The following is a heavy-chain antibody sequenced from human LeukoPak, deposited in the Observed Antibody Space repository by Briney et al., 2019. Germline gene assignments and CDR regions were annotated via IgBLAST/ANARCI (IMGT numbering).Heavy chain of an antibody. J-gene: IGHJ3*02. CDR3: ARVEAVARGLRAFDI. D-gene: IGHD6-19*01. V-gene: IGHV1-69*04. Sequence: ASVKVSCKASGGTFSSYAISWVRQAPGQGLEWMGRIIPILGIANYAQKFQGRVTITADKSTSTAYMELSSLRSEDTAVYYCARVEAVARGLRAFDIWGQGTMVTVSS. CDR2: IIPILGIA. CDR1: GGTFSSYA.